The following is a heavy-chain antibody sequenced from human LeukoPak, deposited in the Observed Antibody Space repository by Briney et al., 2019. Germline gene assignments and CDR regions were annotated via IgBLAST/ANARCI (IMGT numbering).Heavy chain of an antibody. CDR3: ARDGRYCGSTSCRLNWFDP. D-gene: IGHD2-2*01. Sequence: ASVKVSCKASGYTFTSYGISWVRQAPGQGLEWMGLINPSGGSTSYAQKFQGRVTMTRDTSTSTIYMELSSLRSEDTAVYYCARDGRYCGSTSCRLNWFDPWGQGTLVTVSS. CDR1: GYTFTSYG. CDR2: INPSGGST. V-gene: IGHV1-46*01. J-gene: IGHJ5*02.